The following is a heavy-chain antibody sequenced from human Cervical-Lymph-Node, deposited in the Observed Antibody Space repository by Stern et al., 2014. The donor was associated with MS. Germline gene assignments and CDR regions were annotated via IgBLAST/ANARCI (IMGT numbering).Heavy chain of an antibody. J-gene: IGHJ6*02. Sequence: VQLVESGPGLVKPSETLSLTCTVSGGFIKSYYWSWVRQSAGKGLEWIGRFHFSGNSNYNPSLKSRVTMSVDTSKSQFALKLTSVTAADSAVYYCARDGGFCTNRVGPKYYHSGMDVWGQGTTVTVSS. CDR1: GGFIKSYY. D-gene: IGHD2-8*01. CDR2: FHFSGNS. CDR3: ARDGGFCTNRVGPKYYHSGMDV. V-gene: IGHV4-4*07.